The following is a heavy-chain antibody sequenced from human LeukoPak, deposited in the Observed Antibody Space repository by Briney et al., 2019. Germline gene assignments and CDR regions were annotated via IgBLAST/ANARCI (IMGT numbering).Heavy chain of an antibody. CDR3: AKDTRGSTPRGFDP. J-gene: IGHJ5*02. V-gene: IGHV3-23*01. CDR2: ISGSGGST. D-gene: IGHD1-26*01. Sequence: GGSLRLSCAASGFTFSSYAMTWVRQAPEKGLEWVSSISGSGGSTYYADSVKGRFTISRDNSKNTLHLQMNSLRAEDTALYYCAKDTRGSTPRGFDPWGQGTLVTVSS. CDR1: GFTFSSYA.